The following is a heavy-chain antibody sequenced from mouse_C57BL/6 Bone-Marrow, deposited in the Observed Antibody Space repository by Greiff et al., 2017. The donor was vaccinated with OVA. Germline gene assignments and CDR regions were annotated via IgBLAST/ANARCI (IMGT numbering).Heavy chain of an antibody. Sequence: QVQLQHPGTELVKPGASVKLSCKASGYTFTSYWMHWVKQRPGQGLEWIGNINPSNGGTNYNEKFKSKATLTVDKSSSTAYMQLSSLTSEDSAVYYCARGDYGSSWYFDVWGTGTTVTVSS. D-gene: IGHD1-1*01. CDR1: GYTFTSYW. CDR3: ARGDYGSSWYFDV. V-gene: IGHV1-53*01. J-gene: IGHJ1*03. CDR2: INPSNGGT.